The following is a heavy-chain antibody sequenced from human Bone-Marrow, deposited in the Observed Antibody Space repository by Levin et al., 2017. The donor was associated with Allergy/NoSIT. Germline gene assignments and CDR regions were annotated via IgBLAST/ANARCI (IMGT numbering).Heavy chain of an antibody. CDR1: GFTFTSYW. Sequence: GGSLRLSCAASGFTFTSYWINWLRQAPGKGLEWVANMKQDGTEKYYADSVKGRFTISRDNAKNSLYLQMNSLRAEDTAVYYCARDGPVGYFYGSTGYFDNWGPGTLVTVSS. V-gene: IGHV3-7*01. J-gene: IGHJ4*02. CDR3: ARDGPVGYFYGSTGYFDN. CDR2: MKQDGTEK. D-gene: IGHD2-8*02.